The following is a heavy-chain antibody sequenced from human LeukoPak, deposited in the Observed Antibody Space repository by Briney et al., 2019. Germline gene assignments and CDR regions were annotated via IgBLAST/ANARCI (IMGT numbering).Heavy chain of an antibody. Sequence: GGSLRLSCAASGFTFSSYAMSWVRQAPGKGLEWVSGINWNGGSTGYADSVKGRFTISRDNAKNSLYLQMNSLRAEDTAVYYCARDSDVPFDYWGQGTLVTVSS. V-gene: IGHV3-20*04. CDR2: INWNGGST. CDR1: GFTFSSYA. CDR3: ARDSDVPFDY. D-gene: IGHD3-16*01. J-gene: IGHJ4*02.